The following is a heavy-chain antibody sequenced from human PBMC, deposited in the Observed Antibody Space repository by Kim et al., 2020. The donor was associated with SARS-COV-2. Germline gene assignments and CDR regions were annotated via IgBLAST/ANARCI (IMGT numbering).Heavy chain of an antibody. CDR3: VRDFRKHNSHWYGFDY. CDR2: INPGNGDT. D-gene: IGHD4-4*01. Sequence: ASVKVSCKASGYTFSNFVLHWVRQAPGQRLEWMGWINPGNGDTKFSEKFQARVTLTFDTSATTAYMELSSLLSEDTAVYFCVRDFRKHNSHWYGFDYWGQGTQVAVSS. V-gene: IGHV1-3*01. CDR1: GYTFSNFV. J-gene: IGHJ4*02.